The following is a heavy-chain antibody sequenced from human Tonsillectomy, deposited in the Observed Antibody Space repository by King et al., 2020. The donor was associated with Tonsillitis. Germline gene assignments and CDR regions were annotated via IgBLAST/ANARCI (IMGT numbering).Heavy chain of an antibody. CDR2: ISYDGINK. J-gene: IGHJ4*02. CDR3: AKDTWGLLPDY. CDR1: GFIFTNYG. Sequence: VQLVESGGGVVQPGRSLRLSCAASGFIFTNYGMHWVRQAPGKGLEWVAIISYDGINKYYAESVKGRFTISRDNSKNTLHLQMDSLRAEDTAVYYCAKDTWGLLPDYWGQGTLVTVSS. D-gene: IGHD1-26*01. V-gene: IGHV3-30*18.